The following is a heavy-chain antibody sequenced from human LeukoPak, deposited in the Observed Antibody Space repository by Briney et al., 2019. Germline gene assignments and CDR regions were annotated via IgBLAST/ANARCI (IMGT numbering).Heavy chain of an antibody. J-gene: IGHJ4*02. D-gene: IGHD4-17*01. CDR2: TSYDGSNK. CDR1: GFTFSSYA. Sequence: GGSLRLSCAASGFTFSSYAMPWVRQAPGKGLEWVAVTSYDGSNKYYADSVKGRFTISRDNSKNTLYLQMNSLRAEDTAVYYCARAFTVTTHFDYWGQGTLVTVSS. V-gene: IGHV3-30-3*01. CDR3: ARAFTVTTHFDY.